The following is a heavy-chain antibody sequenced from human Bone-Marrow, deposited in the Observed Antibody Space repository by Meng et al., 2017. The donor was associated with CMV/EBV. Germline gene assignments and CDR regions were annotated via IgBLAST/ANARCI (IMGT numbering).Heavy chain of an antibody. CDR2: LHVAGDT. J-gene: IGHJ6*02. CDR1: GFSVNLEY. D-gene: IGHD2/OR15-2a*01. CDR3: ARDVSPRSSAYFAVYYFYALDV. Sequence: GGSLRLSCAASGFSVNLEYMGWVRQAPGKGLEWVSLLHVAGDTYYADSVKGRFTISRDNSKNMLYLQMDSLRVDDTAVYYCARDVSPRSSAYFAVYYFYALDVWGQGTTVTVSS. V-gene: IGHV3-53*05.